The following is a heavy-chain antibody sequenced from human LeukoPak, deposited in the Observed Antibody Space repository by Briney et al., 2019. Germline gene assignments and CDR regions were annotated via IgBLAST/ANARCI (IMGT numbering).Heavy chain of an antibody. D-gene: IGHD6-6*01. CDR3: ARVFRSITARLDFDY. CDR1: GYTFTSYY. CDR2: INPNSGGT. J-gene: IGHJ4*02. Sequence: GASVKVSCKASGYTFTSYYMHWVRQAPGQGLEWMGIINPNSGGTNYAQKFQGRVTMTRDTSITTAYMELSRLRSDDTAVYYCARVFRSITARLDFDYWGQGTLVTVSS. V-gene: IGHV1-2*02.